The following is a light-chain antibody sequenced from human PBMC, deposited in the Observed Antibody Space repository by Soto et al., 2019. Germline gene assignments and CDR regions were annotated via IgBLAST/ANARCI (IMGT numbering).Light chain of an antibody. CDR2: TAS. Sequence: DIQMTQSPSTLSASVGDRVTITCRASQSISSWLAWYQQKPGKAPKLLIYTASSLESGVPSRFSGSGSGTEFTLTISSLQPDYFATYYCQHYNSYPLTFGQGTKVEIK. CDR3: QHYNSYPLT. CDR1: QSISSW. J-gene: IGKJ1*01. V-gene: IGKV1-5*03.